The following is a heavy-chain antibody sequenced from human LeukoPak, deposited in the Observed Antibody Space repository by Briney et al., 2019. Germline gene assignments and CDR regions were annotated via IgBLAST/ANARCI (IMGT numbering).Heavy chain of an antibody. J-gene: IGHJ4*02. Sequence: PGASLQISCQGSGFIFTTYWIGGGRQVPGKGVESMGIIYPGDSDTRYTPSFQRQVTISAHKSISTAYLQWSSLQASDSAMYFCARRSTSYAYDYWGQGTLVTVSS. D-gene: IGHD6-6*01. CDR2: IYPGDSDT. V-gene: IGHV5-51*01. CDR1: GFIFTTYW. CDR3: ARRSTSYAYDY.